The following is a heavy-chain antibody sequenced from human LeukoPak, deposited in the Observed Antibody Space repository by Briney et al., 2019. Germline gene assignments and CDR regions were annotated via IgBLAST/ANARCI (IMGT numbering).Heavy chain of an antibody. J-gene: IGHJ4*02. CDR1: GYTFTNYY. D-gene: IGHD3-22*01. CDR3: ARAYYYDSSGYPVYFDY. Sequence: VASVKVSFKASGYTFTNYYMHWVRQAPGQGLEWMGIIDPSGGSTSYAQKFQGRVTMTRDTSTSTVYMELSSLRSEDRAVYYCARAYYYDSSGYPVYFDYWGQGTLVTVSS. CDR2: IDPSGGST. V-gene: IGHV1-46*01.